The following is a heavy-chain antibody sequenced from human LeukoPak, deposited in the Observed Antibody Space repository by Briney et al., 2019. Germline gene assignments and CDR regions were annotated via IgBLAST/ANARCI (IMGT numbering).Heavy chain of an antibody. V-gene: IGHV4-34*01. CDR1: GGSFSGYY. J-gene: IGHJ4*02. D-gene: IGHD3-22*01. Sequence: SETLSLTCAVYGGSFSGYYWSWIRQPPGKGLEWIGSIYYSGSTYYNPSLKSRVTISVDTSKNQFSLKLSSVTAADTAVYYCASPSFVYYYDSSGYWAHWGQGTLVTVSS. CDR2: IYYSGST. CDR3: ASPSFVYYYDSSGYWAH.